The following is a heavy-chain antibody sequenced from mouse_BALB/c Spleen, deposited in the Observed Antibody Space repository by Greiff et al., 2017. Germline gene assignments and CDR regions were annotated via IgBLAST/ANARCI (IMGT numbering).Heavy chain of an antibody. J-gene: IGHJ4*01. CDR3: ARGATMVTTGAMDY. CDR2: ISDGGSYT. D-gene: IGHD2-1*01. CDR1: GFTFSDYY. Sequence: EVHLVESGGGLVKPGGSLKLSCAASGFTFSDYYMYWVRQTPEKRLEWVATISDGGSYTYYPDSVKGRFTISRDNAKNNLYLQMSSLKSEDTAMYYCARGATMVTTGAMDYWGQGTSVTVSS. V-gene: IGHV5-4*02.